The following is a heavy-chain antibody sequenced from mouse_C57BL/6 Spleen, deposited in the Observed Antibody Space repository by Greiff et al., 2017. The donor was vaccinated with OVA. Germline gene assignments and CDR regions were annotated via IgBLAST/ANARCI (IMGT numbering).Heavy chain of an antibody. D-gene: IGHD1-1*01. Sequence: QVQLQQPGAELVKPGASVKVSCKASGYTFTSYWMHWVKQRPGQGLEWIGRIHPSDSATNYNQKFKGKATVTVDKSSSTAYMQLSSLTSEDYAVDDCASGHYGSSDWYFDVWGTGTTVTVSS. CDR3: ASGHYGSSDWYFDV. CDR2: IHPSDSAT. V-gene: IGHV1-74*01. CDR1: GYTFTSYW. J-gene: IGHJ1*03.